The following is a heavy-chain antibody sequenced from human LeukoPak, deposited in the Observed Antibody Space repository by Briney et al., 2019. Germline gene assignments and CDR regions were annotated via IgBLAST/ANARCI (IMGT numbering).Heavy chain of an antibody. CDR3: ARGRGQWRNLYYYYYYMDV. V-gene: IGHV6-1*01. J-gene: IGHJ6*03. D-gene: IGHD6-19*01. CDR1: GDSVSSNSAA. Sequence: SQTLSLTCAISGDSVSSNSAAWNWIRQSPSRGLEWLGRTYYRSKWYNDYAVSVKSRITINPDTSKNQFSLKLSSVTAADTAVYYCARGRGQWRNLYYYYYYMDVWGKGTTVTVSS. CDR2: TYYRSKWYN.